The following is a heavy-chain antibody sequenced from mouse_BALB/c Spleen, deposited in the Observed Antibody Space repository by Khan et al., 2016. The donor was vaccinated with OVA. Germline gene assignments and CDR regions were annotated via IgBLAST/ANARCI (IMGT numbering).Heavy chain of an antibody. CDR3: ARTHER. V-gene: IGHV1-4*01. J-gene: IGHJ2*01. CDR2: INPSSGYT. Sequence: QVQLKQSGAELARPGASVKMSCKASGYTFTSYTMHWVKQRPGQGLEWIGYINPSSGYTKYNQKITDKATLTADKSSSTAYMQLRILTSEDSAVYYCARTHERWGQGTTLTVSS. CDR1: GYTFTSYT.